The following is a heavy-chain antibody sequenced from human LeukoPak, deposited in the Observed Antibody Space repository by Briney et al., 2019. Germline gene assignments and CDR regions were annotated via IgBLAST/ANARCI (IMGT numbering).Heavy chain of an antibody. D-gene: IGHD6-6*01. V-gene: IGHV1-69*05. Sequence: ASVKVSCKASGGTFSSYAISWVRQAPGQGLERMGGIIPIFGTANYAQKFQGRVTITTDESTSTAYMELSSLRSEDTAVYYCAGYSSSSGPRGAFDIWGQGTMVTVSS. CDR2: IIPIFGTA. CDR3: AGYSSSSGPRGAFDI. J-gene: IGHJ3*02. CDR1: GGTFSSYA.